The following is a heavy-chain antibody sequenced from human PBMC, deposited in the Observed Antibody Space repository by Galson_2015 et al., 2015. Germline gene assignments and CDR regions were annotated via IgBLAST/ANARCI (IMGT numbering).Heavy chain of an antibody. CDR3: ARDNSKNWFDP. D-gene: IGHD2/OR15-2a*01. CDR2: IWYDGSNK. CDR1: GFTFSSYG. J-gene: IGHJ5*02. Sequence: SLRLSCAASGFTFSSYGMHWVRQAPGKGLEWVAVIWYDGSNKYYADSVKGRVTISRDNSKNTLYLQMNSLRAEDTAVYYCARDNSKNWFDPWGQGTLVTVSS. V-gene: IGHV3-33*01.